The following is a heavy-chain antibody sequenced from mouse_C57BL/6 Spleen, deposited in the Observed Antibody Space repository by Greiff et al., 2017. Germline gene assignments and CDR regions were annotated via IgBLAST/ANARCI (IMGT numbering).Heavy chain of an antibody. CDR1: GFNIKDDY. D-gene: IGHD1-1*01. CDR2: IDPENGDT. CDR3: TSPSITTVVARRFAY. V-gene: IGHV14-4*01. Sequence: EVKLQQSGAELVRPGASVKLSCTASGFNIKDDYMHWVKQRPEQGLEWIGWIDPENGDTEYASKFQGKATITADTSSNTAYLQLSSLTSEDTAVYYCTSPSITTVVARRFAYWGQGTLVTVSA. J-gene: IGHJ3*01.